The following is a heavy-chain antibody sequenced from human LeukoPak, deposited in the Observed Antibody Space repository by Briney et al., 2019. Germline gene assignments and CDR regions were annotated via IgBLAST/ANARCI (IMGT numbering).Heavy chain of an antibody. D-gene: IGHD4-17*01. Sequence: GGSLRLSCAVSGFTFSSSGMSWVRQAPGKGLEWVSGISNSGGSAYYADSVKGRFTISRDNSKNTLYLQMNSLRAEDTAVYYCAKVGLRLGGDYWGQGTLVTVSS. CDR2: ISNSGGSA. V-gene: IGHV3-23*01. CDR1: GFTFSSSG. J-gene: IGHJ4*02. CDR3: AKVGLRLGGDY.